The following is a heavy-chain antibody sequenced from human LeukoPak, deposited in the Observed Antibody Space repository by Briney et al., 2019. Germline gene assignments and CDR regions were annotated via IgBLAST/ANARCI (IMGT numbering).Heavy chain of an antibody. CDR2: ISAYNGNT. V-gene: IGHV1-18*01. Sequence: GASVKVSCKASGYTFTSYGISWVRQAPGQGLEWMGWISAYNGNTNYAQKLQGRVTMTTDTSTSTAYMELRSLRSDDTAVYYCARVEATGTTDGMGVWGQGTTVTVSS. J-gene: IGHJ6*02. D-gene: IGHD1-7*01. CDR3: ARVEATGTTDGMGV. CDR1: GYTFTSYG.